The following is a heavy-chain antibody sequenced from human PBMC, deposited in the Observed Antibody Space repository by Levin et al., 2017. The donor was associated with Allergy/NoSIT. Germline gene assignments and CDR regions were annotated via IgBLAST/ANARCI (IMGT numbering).Heavy chain of an antibody. J-gene: IGHJ3*02. V-gene: IGHV4-39*01. D-gene: IGHD5-24*01. CDR1: GGSISSSSYY. CDR2: IYYSGST. CDR3: ARRQVGWLQLSAFDI. Sequence: SETLSLTCTVSGGSISSSSYYWGWIRQPPGKGLEWIGSIYYSGSTYYNPSLKSRVTISVDTSKNQFSLKLSSVTAADTAVYYCARRQVGWLQLSAFDIWGQGTMVTVSS.